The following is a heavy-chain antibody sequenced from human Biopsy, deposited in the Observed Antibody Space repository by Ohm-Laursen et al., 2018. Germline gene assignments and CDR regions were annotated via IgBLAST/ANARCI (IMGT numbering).Heavy chain of an antibody. CDR2: IYYRGNT. D-gene: IGHD2-15*01. V-gene: IGHV4-39*01. CDR1: GGSISSNYYY. Sequence: GTLSLTCTVSGGSISSNYYYRGWIRQPPGKGLEWIGSIYYRGNTNYNPSLKSRVTISVDTSKNQFSLKLSSATAADTAVFYCARHGSQGYCTGGSCVDYWGQGILVTVSS. CDR3: ARHGSQGYCTGGSCVDY. J-gene: IGHJ4*02.